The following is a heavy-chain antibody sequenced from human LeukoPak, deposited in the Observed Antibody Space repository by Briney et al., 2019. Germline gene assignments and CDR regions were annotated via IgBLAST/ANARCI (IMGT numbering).Heavy chain of an antibody. CDR3: ARAQSGFWSGYCFDY. Sequence: GGSLRLSCAASGFTFSSYGMHWVRQAPGKGLEWVAVIWYDGSNKYYADSVKGRFTISRDNSKNTLYLQMNSLRAEGTAVYYCARAQSGFWSGYCFDYWGQGTLVTVSS. CDR1: GFTFSSYG. J-gene: IGHJ4*02. CDR2: IWYDGSNK. V-gene: IGHV3-33*01. D-gene: IGHD3-3*01.